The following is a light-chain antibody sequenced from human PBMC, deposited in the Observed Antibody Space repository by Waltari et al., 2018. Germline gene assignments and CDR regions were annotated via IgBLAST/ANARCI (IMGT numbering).Light chain of an antibody. CDR3: AAWDDSLNGL. CDR2: DSD. V-gene: IGLV1-51*01. J-gene: IGLJ2*01. Sequence: QSVLTQPPSVSAAPGQKVTISCSGSTSNIGNNYVSWYQQFPGTAPKLLIYDSDKRPSGIRDRFSGSKSGTSATLDITGLQTEDEADYFCAAWDDSLNGLFGGGTKLTVL. CDR1: TSNIGNNY.